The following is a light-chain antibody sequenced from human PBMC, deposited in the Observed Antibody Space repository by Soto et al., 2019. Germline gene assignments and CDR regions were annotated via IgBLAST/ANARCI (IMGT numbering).Light chain of an antibody. J-gene: IGKJ5*01. V-gene: IGKV2D-29*01. CDR1: QRLLHHDGKTY. CDR3: LQSLQLPVT. Sequence: DILLTQSPHSLFVIPGQATCISCTSAQRLLHHDGKTYLFWYLQKPGQPPQLLIYEVSKRFSGVPDRFSGSGSGTDFTLQISRVAAEDVGTYYCLQSLQLPVTFGQVTRLEIK. CDR2: EVS.